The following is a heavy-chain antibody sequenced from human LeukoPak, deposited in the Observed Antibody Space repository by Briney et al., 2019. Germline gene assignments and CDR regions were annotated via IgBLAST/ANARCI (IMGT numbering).Heavy chain of an antibody. CDR3: AKDLTNYYDSSGDFDY. V-gene: IGHV3-23*01. J-gene: IGHJ4*02. CDR1: GFTFSSSA. D-gene: IGHD3-22*01. Sequence: GGSLRLSCAASGFTFSSSAMSWVRQAPGKGLEWVSSISGSGSGGSTYYADSVKGRFTISRDNSKNTLYLQMNSLRAEDTAVYYCAKDLTNYYDSSGDFDYWGQGTLVTVSS. CDR2: ISGSGSGGST.